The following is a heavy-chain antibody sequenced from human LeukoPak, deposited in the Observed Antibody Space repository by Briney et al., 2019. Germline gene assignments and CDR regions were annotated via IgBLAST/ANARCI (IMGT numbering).Heavy chain of an antibody. D-gene: IGHD2-2*01. CDR1: GGSISSSSYY. CDR2: VYYSGST. J-gene: IGHJ4*02. CDR3: VRGSSSTSWYFDY. V-gene: IGHV4-39*01. Sequence: SETLFLTCIVSGGSISSSSYYWGWIRQPPGKGLEWIGTVYYSGSTYYNPSLKSRVTISVDTSKNQFSLKLSSVTAADTAVYYCVRGSSSTSWYFDYWGQGTLVTVSS.